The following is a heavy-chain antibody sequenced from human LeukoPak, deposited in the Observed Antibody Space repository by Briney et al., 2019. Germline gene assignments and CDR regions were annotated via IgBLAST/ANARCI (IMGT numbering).Heavy chain of an antibody. CDR3: ARDLPYCTNGVCLHYYGMDV. J-gene: IGHJ6*02. V-gene: IGHV4-34*01. Sequence: SETLSPTCAVYGGSFSGYYWSWIRQPPGKGLEWIGEINHSGSTNYNPSLKSRVTISVDTSKNQFSLKLSSVTAADTAVYYCARDLPYCTNGVCLHYYGMDVWGQGTTVTVSS. CDR1: GGSFSGYY. D-gene: IGHD2-8*01. CDR2: INHSGST.